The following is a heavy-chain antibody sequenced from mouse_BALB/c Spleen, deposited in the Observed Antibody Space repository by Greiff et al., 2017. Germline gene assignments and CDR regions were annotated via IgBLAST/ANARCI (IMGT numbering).Heavy chain of an antibody. D-gene: IGHD1-1*01. Sequence: VQLQQSGAELVKPGASVKLSCTASGFNIKDIYMHWVKQRPEQGLEWIGRIDPANGNTKYDPKFQGKATITADTSSNTAYLQLSSLTSEDTAVYYCARGDYYGSPYYAMDYWGQGTSVTVSS. CDR1: GFNIKDIY. V-gene: IGHV14-3*02. CDR2: IDPANGNT. J-gene: IGHJ4*01. CDR3: ARGDYYGSPYYAMDY.